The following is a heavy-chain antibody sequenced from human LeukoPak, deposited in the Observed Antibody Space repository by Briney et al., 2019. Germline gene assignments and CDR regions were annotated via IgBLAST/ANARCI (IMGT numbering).Heavy chain of an antibody. V-gene: IGHV3-30*18. J-gene: IGHJ4*02. CDR3: ANDNSLAYCGGDCYSADY. D-gene: IGHD2-21*02. Sequence: PGGSLRLSCAASGFTVSSNYMSWVRQAPGKGLEWVAVISYDGSNKYYADSVKGRFTISRDNSKNTLYLQMNSLRAEDTAVYYCANDNSLAYCGGDCYSADYWGQGTLVTVSS. CDR2: ISYDGSNK. CDR1: GFTVSSNY.